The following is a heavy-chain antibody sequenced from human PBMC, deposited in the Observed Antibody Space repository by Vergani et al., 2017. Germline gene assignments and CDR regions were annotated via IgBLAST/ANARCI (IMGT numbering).Heavy chain of an antibody. V-gene: IGHV3-7*01. CDR1: GFTFSSYW. CDR3: ARSLGGSYYGWFDP. CDR2: IKQDGSEK. Sequence: EVQLVESGGGLVQPGGSLRLSCAASGFTFSSYWMSWVCQAPGKGLEWVANIKQDGSEKYYVDSVKGRFTISRDNAKNSLYLQMNSLRAEDTAVYYCARSLGGSYYGWFDPWGQGTLVTVSS. J-gene: IGHJ5*02. D-gene: IGHD1-26*01.